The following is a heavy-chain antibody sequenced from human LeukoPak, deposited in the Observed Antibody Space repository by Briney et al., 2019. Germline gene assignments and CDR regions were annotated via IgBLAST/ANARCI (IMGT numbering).Heavy chain of an antibody. CDR3: ARGGYSFDY. Sequence: GGSLRLSCAASGITFSSDEMHWVRQAPGKGLEWVARLHADGVEQNYVDSVTGRFTMSRDNAKNSLDLQMNSLRVEDTAVYYCARGGYSFDYLGQGTLVAVSS. D-gene: IGHD5-18*01. CDR2: LHADGVEQ. V-gene: IGHV3-7*01. J-gene: IGHJ4*02. CDR1: GITFSSDE.